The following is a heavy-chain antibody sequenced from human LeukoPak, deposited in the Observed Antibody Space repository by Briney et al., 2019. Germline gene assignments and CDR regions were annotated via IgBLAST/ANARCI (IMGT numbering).Heavy chain of an antibody. D-gene: IGHD1-26*01. CDR3: ARATQDGSAFDI. V-gene: IGHV1-3*01. J-gene: IGHJ3*02. CDR2: INAGNGNT. CDR1: GYTFTTYA. Sequence: ASVKVSCKASGYTFTTYAMHWVRQAPGQRLEWMGWINAGNGNTKYSQKFQGTVTITRDTSASTAYMELSSLRSEDTAVYYCARATQDGSAFDIWGQGTMVTVSS.